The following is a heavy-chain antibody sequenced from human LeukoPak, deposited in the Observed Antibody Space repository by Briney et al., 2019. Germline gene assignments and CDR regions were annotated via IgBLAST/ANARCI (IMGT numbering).Heavy chain of an antibody. D-gene: IGHD4/OR15-4a*01. CDR2: ITASGTAM. CDR1: GFTFSSYS. V-gene: IGHV3-48*04. CDR3: VRLSVDDGATGYRPYDI. J-gene: IGHJ3*02. Sequence: PGGSLRLSCAASGFTFSSYSMNWVRQAPGKGLEWVSHITASGTAMFYADSVKGRFTISRDNAENSLYLQMNSLRAEDTGVYFCVRLSVDDGATGYRPYDIWGQGTMVSVSS.